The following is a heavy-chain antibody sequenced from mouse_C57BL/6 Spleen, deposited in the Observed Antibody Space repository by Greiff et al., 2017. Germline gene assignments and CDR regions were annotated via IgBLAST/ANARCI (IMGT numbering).Heavy chain of an antibody. CDR2: ISYSGST. J-gene: IGHJ2*01. V-gene: IGHV3-1*01. Sequence: DVQLQESGPGMVKPSQSLSLTCTVTGYSITSGYDWHWIRHFPGNKLEWMGYISYSGSTNYNPSLKSRISITHDTSKNHFFLKLNSVTTEDTATYYCARGVVYDYGFDYWGQGTTLTVSS. CDR3: ARGVVYDYGFDY. CDR1: GYSITSGYD. D-gene: IGHD2-4*01.